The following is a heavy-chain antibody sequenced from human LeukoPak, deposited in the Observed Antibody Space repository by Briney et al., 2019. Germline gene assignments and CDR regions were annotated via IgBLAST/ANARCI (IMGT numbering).Heavy chain of an antibody. Sequence: PSETLSLTCTVSGGSISSYYWSWIRQPPGKGLEWIGYIYYSGSTNYNPSLKSRVTISVDTSKNQFSLKLSSVTAADTAVYYCARDRSKRGSWYRGDAFDIWGQGTMVTVSS. J-gene: IGHJ3*02. CDR2: IYYSGST. D-gene: IGHD6-13*01. V-gene: IGHV4-59*01. CDR3: ARDRSKRGSWYRGDAFDI. CDR1: GGSISSYY.